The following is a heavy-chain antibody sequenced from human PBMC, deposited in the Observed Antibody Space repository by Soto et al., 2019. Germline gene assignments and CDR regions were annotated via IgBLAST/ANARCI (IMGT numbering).Heavy chain of an antibody. V-gene: IGHV1-69*02. CDR1: GGTFSSYT. J-gene: IGHJ4*02. CDR2: FIPILGIA. CDR3: ARAPEKYYDFWSGYYSESSQFDY. Sequence: KVSCKASGGTFSSYTISWVRRAPGQGLEWMGRFIPILGIANYAQKFQGRVTITADKSTSTAYMELSSLRSEDTAVYYCARAPEKYYDFWSGYYSESSQFDYWGQGTLVTVSS. D-gene: IGHD3-3*01.